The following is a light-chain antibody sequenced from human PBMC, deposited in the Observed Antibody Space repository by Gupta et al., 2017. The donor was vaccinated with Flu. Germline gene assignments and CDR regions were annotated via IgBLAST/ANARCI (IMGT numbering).Light chain of an antibody. CDR3: QQYHSSPPT. Sequence: GTLSLSPGERATLSCRASQSVSSSYLAWYQQRPGQAPRILIYGASSRATGIPDRFSSSGSGTDFTLTISRLEPEDFAVYFCQQYHSSPPTFGLGTRLEIK. V-gene: IGKV3-20*01. CDR2: GAS. J-gene: IGKJ2*01. CDR1: QSVSSSY.